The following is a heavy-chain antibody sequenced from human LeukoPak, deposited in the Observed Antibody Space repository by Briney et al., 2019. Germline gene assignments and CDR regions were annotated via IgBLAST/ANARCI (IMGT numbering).Heavy chain of an antibody. Sequence: GESPKISCKGSGYSFTRKWIGWVRQMPGKGLEWMAFIFPGVSDTRYSPSFQGQVTISADKSINTAYLQWSSLKASDTAMYYCARRGQTWPYFDYWGQGTLVTVSS. V-gene: IGHV5-51*01. CDR3: ARRGQTWPYFDY. J-gene: IGHJ4*02. CDR1: GYSFTRKW. CDR2: IFPGVSDT.